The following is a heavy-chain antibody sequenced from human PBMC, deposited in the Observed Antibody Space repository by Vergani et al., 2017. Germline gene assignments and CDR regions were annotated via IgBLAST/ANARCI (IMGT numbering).Heavy chain of an antibody. D-gene: IGHD5-18*01. CDR3: ASGYSWGWFDP. CDR2: ISSSSSYI. V-gene: IGHV3-21*01. Sequence: EVQLVESGGGLVKPGGSLRLSCAASGFTFSSYSMNWVRQGPGKGLEWVSSISSSSSYIYYADSVKGRFTISRDNAKNSLYLQMNSLRAEDTAVYYCASGYSWGWFDPWGQGTLVTVSS. J-gene: IGHJ5*02. CDR1: GFTFSSYS.